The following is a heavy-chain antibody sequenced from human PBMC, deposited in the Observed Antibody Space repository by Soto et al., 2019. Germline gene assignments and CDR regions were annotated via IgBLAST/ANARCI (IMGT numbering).Heavy chain of an antibody. V-gene: IGHV3-30-3*01. Sequence: PGGSLRLSCAASGVGFNSYAMHWVRQAPGKGLEWVAVISYDGSNKYYADSVKGRFTISRDNSKNTLYLQMNSLRAEDTAVYYCARDRDRFLGPYGMDVWGQGTTVTVSS. D-gene: IGHD3-3*01. CDR1: GVGFNSYA. J-gene: IGHJ6*02. CDR3: ARDRDRFLGPYGMDV. CDR2: ISYDGSNK.